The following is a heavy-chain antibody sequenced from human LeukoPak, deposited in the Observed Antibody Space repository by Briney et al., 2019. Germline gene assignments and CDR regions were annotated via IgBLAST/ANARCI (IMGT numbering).Heavy chain of an antibody. CDR1: GFIFGKTW. CDR3: ARDDCNRL. V-gene: IGHV3-74*01. Sequence: PGGSLRLSCAASGFIFGKTWMHWVRQAPGEGLVWVSRTDGSTTTYADSVKGRFTVSMDNAQNTLYLQMNSLRAEDTAVYYCARDDCNRLWGQGTLVTVSS. D-gene: IGHD1-14*01. J-gene: IGHJ4*02. CDR2: TDGSTT.